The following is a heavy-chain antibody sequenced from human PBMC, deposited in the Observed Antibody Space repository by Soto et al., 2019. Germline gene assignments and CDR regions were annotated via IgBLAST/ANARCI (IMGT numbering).Heavy chain of an antibody. CDR3: ARDRLIAVTGLLHY. V-gene: IGHV1-18*01. CDR1: GYPFTSYG. CDR2: ISAYNGKT. Sequence: QVQLVQSGAEVKKPGASVKVSCKTSGYPFTSYGINWVRQAPGQGPEWMGWISAYNGKTSYTQKFQGRVTMTTDTSTSTPYMELRSLRSDDTAVYYSARDRLIAVTGLLHYWGQGTLVTVSS. D-gene: IGHD6-19*01. J-gene: IGHJ4*02.